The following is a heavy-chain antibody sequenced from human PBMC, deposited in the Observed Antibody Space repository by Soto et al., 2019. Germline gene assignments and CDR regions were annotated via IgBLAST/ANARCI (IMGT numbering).Heavy chain of an antibody. V-gene: IGHV3-72*01. Sequence: EVQLMESGGGLVQPGGPLRLSCAASGFIFSDYYMDWVRQVPGKGLEWVGRTRNKVNSFSAEYAASVKGRFSIYRDASKDSMYLQMNSLKSDDTAVYYCASDTGGSYDYWGQGALVTVSS. CDR3: ASDTGGSYDY. CDR2: TRNKVNSFSA. J-gene: IGHJ4*02. CDR1: GFIFSDYY. D-gene: IGHD3-16*01.